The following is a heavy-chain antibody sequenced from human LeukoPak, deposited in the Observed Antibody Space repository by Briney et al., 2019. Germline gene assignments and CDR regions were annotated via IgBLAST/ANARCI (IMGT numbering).Heavy chain of an antibody. D-gene: IGHD3-9*01. Sequence: SETLSLTCAVSGGSISSGGYSWSWIRQPPGKGLEWIGYIYHSGSTYYNPSLRSRVTISVDRSKNQFSLKLSSVTAADTAVYYCARSPLRYFDWSFDYWGQGTLVTVSS. V-gene: IGHV4-30-2*01. J-gene: IGHJ4*02. CDR1: GGSISSGGYS. CDR2: IYHSGST. CDR3: ARSPLRYFDWSFDY.